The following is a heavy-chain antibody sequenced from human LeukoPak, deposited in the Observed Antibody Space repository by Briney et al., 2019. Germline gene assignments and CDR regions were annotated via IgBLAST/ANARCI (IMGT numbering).Heavy chain of an antibody. Sequence: ETLSLTCAVYGGSFSGYYWSWVRQAPGKGLEWVANIKPDGSEKYYVDSVKGRFTISRDNAKISLYLQMNSLRAEDTAVYYCARLSGTVYAMLSWFDPWGQGTLVTVSS. CDR1: GGSFSGYY. CDR3: ARLSGTVYAMLSWFDP. J-gene: IGHJ5*02. CDR2: IKPDGSEK. V-gene: IGHV3-7*01. D-gene: IGHD2-8*01.